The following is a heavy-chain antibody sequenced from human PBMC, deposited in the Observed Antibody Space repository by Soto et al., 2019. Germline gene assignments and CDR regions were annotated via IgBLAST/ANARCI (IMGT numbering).Heavy chain of an antibody. J-gene: IGHJ4*02. V-gene: IGHV4-31*03. Sequence: SETLSLTCTVSGGSISSGGYYWSWIRQHPGKGLEWIGYIYYSGSTYYNPSLKSRVTISVDTSKNQFSLKLSSVTAADTAVYYCASFQDSVWFGELYPVDYWGQGTLVTVSS. CDR3: ASFQDSVWFGELYPVDY. CDR2: IYYSGST. CDR1: GGSISSGGYY. D-gene: IGHD3-10*01.